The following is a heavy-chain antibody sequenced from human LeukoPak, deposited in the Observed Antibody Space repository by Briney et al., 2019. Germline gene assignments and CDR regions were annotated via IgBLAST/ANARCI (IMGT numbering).Heavy chain of an antibody. CDR1: GFTFAECG. J-gene: IGHJ4*02. V-gene: IGHV3-9*01. D-gene: IGHD3-10*01. CDR2: INWNSGSI. CDR3: AKGTTVRGVFFDY. Sequence: GGSLRLSCAASGFTFAECGMHWVRQGPGKGVEWVSSINWNSGSIAYADSVTGRFTISRDNAKNSLYLQMNSLRAEDTALYYCAKGTTVRGVFFDYWGQGTLVTVSS.